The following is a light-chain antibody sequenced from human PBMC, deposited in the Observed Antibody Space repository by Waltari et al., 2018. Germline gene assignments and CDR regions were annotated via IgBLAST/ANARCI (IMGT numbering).Light chain of an antibody. CDR1: QSVNNN. V-gene: IGKV3D-15*01. Sequence: EIVMTQSPATLSVSPGDSATLSCRASQSVNNNLAWYQQKPGQAPRLLIYGASTRATGIPVRFSGSGSGTEFTLTISSLQSEDFAIYYCLHYKNWRTFGQGTKVEIK. CDR3: LHYKNWRT. CDR2: GAS. J-gene: IGKJ1*01.